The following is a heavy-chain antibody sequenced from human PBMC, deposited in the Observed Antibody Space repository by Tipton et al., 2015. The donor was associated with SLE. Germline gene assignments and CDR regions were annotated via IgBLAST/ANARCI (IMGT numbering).Heavy chain of an antibody. CDR2: IYTSGST. CDR3: ARLPGYSSSWFQGFDY. J-gene: IGHJ4*02. Sequence: TLSLTCTVSGGSISSGSYYWSWIRQPAGKGLEWIGYIYTSGSTNYNPPLKSRVTISVDTSKNQFSLKLSSVTAADTAVYYCARLPGYSSSWFQGFDYWGQGTLVTVSS. V-gene: IGHV4-61*09. CDR1: GGSISSGSYY. D-gene: IGHD6-13*01.